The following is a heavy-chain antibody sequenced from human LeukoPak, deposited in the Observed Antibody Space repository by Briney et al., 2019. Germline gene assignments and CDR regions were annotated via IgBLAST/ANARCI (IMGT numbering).Heavy chain of an antibody. J-gene: IGHJ3*02. V-gene: IGHV4-34*01. Sequence: SETLSLTCAVYGGSFSGYYWGWIRQPPGKGLEWIGEINHSGSTNYNPSLKSRVTISVDTSKNQFSLKLSSVTAADTAVYYCARGPPETYDSRPLDIWGQGTMVTVSS. CDR2: INHSGST. CDR1: GGSFSGYY. CDR3: ARGPPETYDSRPLDI. D-gene: IGHD3-22*01.